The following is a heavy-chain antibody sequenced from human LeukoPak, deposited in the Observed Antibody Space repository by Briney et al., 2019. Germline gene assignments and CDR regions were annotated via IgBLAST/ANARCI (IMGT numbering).Heavy chain of an antibody. Sequence: SETLSLTCTVPGGSISSYYWSWIRQPPGKGLEWIGYIYYSGSTNYNPSLKSRVTISVDTSKYQFSLKLSSVTAADTAVYYCARGHSSGYYIFDYWGQGTLVTVSS. D-gene: IGHD3-22*01. CDR2: IYYSGST. V-gene: IGHV4-59*01. CDR3: ARGHSSGYYIFDY. J-gene: IGHJ4*02. CDR1: GGSISSYY.